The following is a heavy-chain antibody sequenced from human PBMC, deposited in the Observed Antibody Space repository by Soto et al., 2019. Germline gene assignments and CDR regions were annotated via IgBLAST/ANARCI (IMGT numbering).Heavy chain of an antibody. J-gene: IGHJ4*02. CDR1: GYTFTSYG. V-gene: IGHV1-18*01. D-gene: IGHD3-10*01. CDR2: ISAYNGNT. CDR3: ARDKGDGSGSYYGY. Sequence: QVQLVQSGAEVKKPGASVKVSCKASGYTFTSYGISWVRQDPGQGLEWMGWISAYNGNTNYAQKLQGRVTMTTDTTTSTAYREMRSLRSDDTAVYYCARDKGDGSGSYYGYWGQGTLVTVSS.